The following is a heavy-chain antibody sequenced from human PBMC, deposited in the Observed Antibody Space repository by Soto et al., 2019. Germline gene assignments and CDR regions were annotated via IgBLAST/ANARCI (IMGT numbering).Heavy chain of an antibody. CDR1: GGTFNTYA. V-gene: IGHV1-69*19. Sequence: QVQLVQSGAEMKKPGSSVKVSCQSSGGTFNTYAMNWVRQAPGQGPEWMGDISPMFGAANYAPKFQGRVTSTADECTGTSYMQLSSLTSEDTALYFCAREVQVHSPAFVYWGQGTLVTV. D-gene: IGHD3-10*01. CDR2: ISPMFGAA. J-gene: IGHJ4*02. CDR3: AREVQVHSPAFVY.